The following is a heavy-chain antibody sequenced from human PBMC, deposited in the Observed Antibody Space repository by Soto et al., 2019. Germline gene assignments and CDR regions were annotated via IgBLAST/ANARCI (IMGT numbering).Heavy chain of an antibody. CDR1: GFTVSGNY. V-gene: IGHV3-53*04. Sequence: VQLVESGGGLVQPGGSLRLSCAASGFTVSGNYMSWVRQAPGKGLEWVSILYSGGNTYYADSVRGRFTISRHNSENTLYLQMNSLRPDDTAVYYCTRAAWGLWFGYMDVWGKGTTVTVSS. J-gene: IGHJ6*03. D-gene: IGHD3-10*01. CDR2: LYSGGNT. CDR3: TRAAWGLWFGYMDV.